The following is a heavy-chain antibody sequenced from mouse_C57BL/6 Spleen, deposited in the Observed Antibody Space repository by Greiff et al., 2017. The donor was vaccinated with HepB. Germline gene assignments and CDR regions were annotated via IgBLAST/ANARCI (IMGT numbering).Heavy chain of an antibody. D-gene: IGHD2-2*01. V-gene: IGHV6-6*01. CDR3: TREKDYGYDGRYFDV. Sequence: EVQVVESGGGLVQPGGSMKLSCAASGFTFSDAWMDWVRQSPEKGLEWVAEIRNKANNHATYYAESVKGRFTISRDDSKSSVYLQMNSLRAEDTGIYYCTREKDYGYDGRYFDVWGTGTTVTVSS. CDR1: GFTFSDAW. J-gene: IGHJ1*03. CDR2: IRNKANNHAT.